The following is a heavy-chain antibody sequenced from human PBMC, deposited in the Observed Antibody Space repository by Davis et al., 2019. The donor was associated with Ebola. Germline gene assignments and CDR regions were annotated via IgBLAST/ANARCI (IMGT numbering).Heavy chain of an antibody. CDR3: ARLSGLFSSSSGALYFDL. J-gene: IGHJ2*01. D-gene: IGHD6-6*01. CDR1: GGSMNSSPYY. CDR2: IYYNGRT. Sequence: SETLSLTCTVSGGSMNSSPYYWGWVRQPPGKGLEWIGAIYYNGRTYYNSSLESRVTISLDTSKNQFSLKLRSVTAADTAVYFCARLSGLFSSSSGALYFDLWGRGTLVTVSS. V-gene: IGHV4-39*07.